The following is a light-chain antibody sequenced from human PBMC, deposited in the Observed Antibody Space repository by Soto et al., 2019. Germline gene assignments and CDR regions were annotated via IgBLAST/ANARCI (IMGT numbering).Light chain of an antibody. CDR1: SSDVGGYNY. J-gene: IGLJ1*01. V-gene: IGLV2-14*01. CDR2: DVS. CDR3: SSYTISSTRYV. Sequence: QSALTQPASVSGSPGQSITISCTGTSSDVGGYNYVSWYQQHPGKAPKLMIYDVSNRPSGVSNRFSGSKSGNTASLTISGLQAEDEAYYYCSSYTISSTRYVFGTGSNVTVL.